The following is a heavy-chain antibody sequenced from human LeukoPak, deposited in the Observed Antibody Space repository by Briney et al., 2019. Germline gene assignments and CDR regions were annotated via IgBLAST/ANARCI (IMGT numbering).Heavy chain of an antibody. CDR3: ARGGSGYGYFDY. Sequence: GGSLRLSCAASGFTFSDYYMSWIRQAPGKGLEWVANIKQDGSEKYYVDSVKGRFTISRDNAKNSLYLQMNSLRAEDTAVYYCARGGSGYGYFDYWGQGTLVTVSS. CDR1: GFTFSDYY. V-gene: IGHV3-7*01. J-gene: IGHJ4*02. D-gene: IGHD3-10*01. CDR2: IKQDGSEK.